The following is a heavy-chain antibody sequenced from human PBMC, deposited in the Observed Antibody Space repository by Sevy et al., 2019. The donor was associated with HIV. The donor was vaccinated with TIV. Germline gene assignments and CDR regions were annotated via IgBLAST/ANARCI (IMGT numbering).Heavy chain of an antibody. Sequence: GGSLRLSCAASGFTFSSYSMNWVRQAPGKGLEWVSYISSSSSTIYYADSVKGRFTISRDNAKNSLYLQMNSLRDEDTAVYYCARDDGSELRYFDFLSPSGGMDVWGQRTTVTVSS. CDR1: GFTFSSYS. CDR3: ARDDGSELRYFDFLSPSGGMDV. D-gene: IGHD3-9*01. CDR2: ISSSSSTI. V-gene: IGHV3-48*02. J-gene: IGHJ6*02.